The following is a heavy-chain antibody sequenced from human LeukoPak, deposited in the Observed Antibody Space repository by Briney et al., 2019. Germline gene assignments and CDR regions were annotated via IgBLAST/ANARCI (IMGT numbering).Heavy chain of an antibody. CDR2: ISGSGGST. D-gene: IGHD4-17*01. J-gene: IGHJ3*02. V-gene: IGHV3-23*01. Sequence: GGSLRLSCAASGFTFSSYSMNWVRQAPGKGLEWVSSISGSGGSTQYADSVQGRFAISRDNSKNTLYLQMNSLRVEDTAVYFCARDPNGDYIGTFDMWGRGTMVSVSS. CDR1: GFTFSSYS. CDR3: ARDPNGDYIGTFDM.